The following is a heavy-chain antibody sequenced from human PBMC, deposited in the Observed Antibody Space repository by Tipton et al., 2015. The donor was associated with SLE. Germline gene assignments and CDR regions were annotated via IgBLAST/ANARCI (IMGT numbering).Heavy chain of an antibody. CDR2: IYSGGST. V-gene: IGHV3-53*05. J-gene: IGHJ3*02. D-gene: IGHD1-26*01. CDR1: GFTVSSNY. CDR3: ARESRRYSGGPGAVNT. Sequence: SLRLSCAASGFTVSSNYMSWVRQAPGKGLEWVSVIYSGGSTYYADSVKGRFTISRDNSKNTLYLQMNSLRAEDTAVYYCARESRRYSGGPGAVNTWVQVTMVTVSS.